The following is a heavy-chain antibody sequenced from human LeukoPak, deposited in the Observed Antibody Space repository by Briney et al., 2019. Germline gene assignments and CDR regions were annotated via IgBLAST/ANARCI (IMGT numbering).Heavy chain of an antibody. Sequence: SETLSLTCTVSGGSISNYYWSWIRQPPRKGLEWIGYIYYSGSTNYNPSLKGRVTISVDTSNNQFSLKLSSVTAADTAVYYCARSGSKVMTAINFWGQGTLVTVSS. J-gene: IGHJ4*02. CDR3: ARSGSKVMTAINF. V-gene: IGHV4-59*01. CDR2: IYYSGST. CDR1: GGSISNYY. D-gene: IGHD2-21*02.